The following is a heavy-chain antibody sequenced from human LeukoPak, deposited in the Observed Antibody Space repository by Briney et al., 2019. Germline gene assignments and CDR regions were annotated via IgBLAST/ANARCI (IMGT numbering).Heavy chain of an antibody. J-gene: IGHJ6*03. D-gene: IGHD3-3*01. V-gene: IGHV1-69*05. CDR2: IIPVFGTA. CDR3: ARVDTILGVGDYYMDV. CDR1: GGTFSSYA. Sequence: ASVKVSCKASGGTFSSYAISWVRQAPGQGLEWMGGIIPVFGTAIYAQKFQGRVTITTDESTSTAYMELSSLRSEDTAVYYCARVDTILGVGDYYMDVWGKGTTVTVSS.